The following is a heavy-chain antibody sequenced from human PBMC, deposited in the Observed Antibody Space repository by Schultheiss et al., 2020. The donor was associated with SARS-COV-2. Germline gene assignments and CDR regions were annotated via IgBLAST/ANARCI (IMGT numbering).Heavy chain of an antibody. D-gene: IGHD6-19*01. CDR3: ARLNEDDSSGWYFDY. CDR2: IYYSGST. V-gene: IGHV4-39*07. Sequence: SGPTLVKPTQTLTLTCTFSGFSLSTSGVGVGWIRQPPGKGLEWIGSIYYSGSTYYNPSLKSRVTISVDTSKNQFSLKLSSVTAADTAVYYCARLNEDDSSGWYFDYWGQGTLVTVSS. J-gene: IGHJ4*02. CDR1: GFSLSTSGVG.